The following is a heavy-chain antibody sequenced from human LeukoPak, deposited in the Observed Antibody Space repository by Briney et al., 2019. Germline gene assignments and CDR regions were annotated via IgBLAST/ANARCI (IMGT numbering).Heavy chain of an antibody. D-gene: IGHD3-3*01. CDR2: INPSGGST. J-gene: IGHJ4*02. CDR3: AGYYDFWSGYSSFDY. Sequence: ASVKVSCKASGYTFTSYYMHWVRQAPGQGLEWMGIINPSGGSTSYAQKFQGRVTMTRDTSTSTVYMELSSLRSEDTAVYYCAGYYDFWSGYSSFDYWGQGTLVTVSS. V-gene: IGHV1-46*01. CDR1: GYTFTSYY.